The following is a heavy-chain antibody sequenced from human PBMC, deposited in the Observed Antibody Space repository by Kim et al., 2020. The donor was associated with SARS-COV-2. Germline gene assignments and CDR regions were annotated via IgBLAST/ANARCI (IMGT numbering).Heavy chain of an antibody. Sequence: GGSLRLSCVAAGFTFSSFGMHWVRQAPGKGPEWVAVIWFDGSKKLYVDSVKGRFIISRDNSKNTVYLQMNSLRAEDTAVYYCAKDKRYDSAGLASDSWGQGTLVNVSS. V-gene: IGHV3-33*03. CDR1: GFTFSSFG. J-gene: IGHJ4*02. D-gene: IGHD3-22*01. CDR3: AKDKRYDSAGLASDS. CDR2: IWFDGSKK.